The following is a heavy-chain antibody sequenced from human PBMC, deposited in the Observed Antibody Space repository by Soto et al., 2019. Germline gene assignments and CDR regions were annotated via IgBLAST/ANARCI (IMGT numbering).Heavy chain of an antibody. CDR2: IYDSGST. V-gene: IGHV4-59*01. CDR1: GASISSYF. CDR3: ASLARGYSSRASHYFDY. J-gene: IGHJ4*02. Sequence: SETLSLTCTVSGASISSYFWSWIRQPPGKGLEWIAYIYDSGSTNYNPSLKSRVTILLDTSKKQFSLKLSSVTAADTAVYYCASLARGYSSRASHYFDYWRPGALHTVSS. D-gene: IGHD5-18*01.